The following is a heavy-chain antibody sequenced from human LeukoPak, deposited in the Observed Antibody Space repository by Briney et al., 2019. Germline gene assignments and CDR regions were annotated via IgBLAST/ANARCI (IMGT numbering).Heavy chain of an antibody. CDR3: ARKGYGSGSYTYYFDY. J-gene: IGHJ4*02. D-gene: IGHD3-10*01. CDR2: ISTSGGTI. V-gene: IGHV3-48*03. CDR1: GFTFSSYE. Sequence: GGSLRLSCAASGFTFSSYEMNWVRQAPGKGLEWVPYISTSGGTIYYADSVKGRFTISRDNAKNSLWLQMNSLRVEDTAVYYCARKGYGSGSYTYYFDYWGQGTLVTVSS.